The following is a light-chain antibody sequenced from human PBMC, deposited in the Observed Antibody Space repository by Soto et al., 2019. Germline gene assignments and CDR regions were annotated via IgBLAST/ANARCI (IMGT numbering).Light chain of an antibody. V-gene: IGLV1-47*02. CDR1: TSNIGTNY. CDR3: AAWDDSLSGPV. J-gene: IGLJ2*01. CDR2: STN. Sequence: QSVLTQPPSASGTPGQRVTISCSGITSNIGTNYVYWYQQLPGTAPRLLMYSTNKRPSGVPDRFSGSKSGTSAFLAITGLRSEDEANYYCAAWDDSLSGPVFGGGTKLTVL.